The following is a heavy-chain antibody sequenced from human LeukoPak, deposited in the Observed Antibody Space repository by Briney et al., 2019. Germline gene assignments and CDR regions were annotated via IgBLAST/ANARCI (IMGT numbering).Heavy chain of an antibody. Sequence: SETLSLTCTVSGVSINDFYWTWIRQSPGNGLEWIGYIYYDGSTDYNPSHKSRVTMSIDTSRSQFSLKLNSVTAADTAVYYCTKVGLSGLFDYWGQGALVTVSS. D-gene: IGHD3-10*01. CDR2: IYYDGST. V-gene: IGHV4-59*01. CDR1: GVSINDFY. CDR3: TKVGLSGLFDY. J-gene: IGHJ4*02.